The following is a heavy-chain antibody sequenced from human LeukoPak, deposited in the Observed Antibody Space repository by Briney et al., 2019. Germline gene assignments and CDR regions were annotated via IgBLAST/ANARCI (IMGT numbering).Heavy chain of an antibody. CDR3: ARGDHYCSYSLDY. CDR2: INPDSGGT. D-gene: IGHD2-21*01. CDR1: GYSFTDYY. Sequence: GASVKLPRRATGYSFTDYYKHWVLQAPGQGLESMGWINPDSGGTNYPQKFQGRVTMTRDTSISTDYMELSRLRSDDTAVYYCARGDHYCSYSLDYWGKGTTVTVSS. J-gene: IGHJ6*04. V-gene: IGHV1-2*02.